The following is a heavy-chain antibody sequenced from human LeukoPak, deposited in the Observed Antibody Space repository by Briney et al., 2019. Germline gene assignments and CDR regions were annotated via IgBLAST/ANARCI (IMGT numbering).Heavy chain of an antibody. Sequence: SETLSLTCTVSGGSISSGGYYWSWIRQHPGKGLEWIGYIYYSGSTYYNPSLKSRVTISVDTSKNQFSLKLSSVTAADTAVYYCARDHVSARGYFDYWGQGTLVTVSS. CDR3: ARDHVSARGYFDY. CDR2: IYYSGST. J-gene: IGHJ4*02. D-gene: IGHD3-10*02. CDR1: GGSISSGGYY. V-gene: IGHV4-31*03.